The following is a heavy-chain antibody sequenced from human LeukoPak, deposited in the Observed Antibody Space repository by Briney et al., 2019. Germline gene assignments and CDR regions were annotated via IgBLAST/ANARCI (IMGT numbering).Heavy chain of an antibody. CDR1: GFTFDDYA. D-gene: IGHD4-17*01. J-gene: IGHJ4*02. Sequence: GGSLRLSCAASGFTFDDYAMHWVRQAPGKGLEWVSGISWNSGSIGYADSVKGRFTISRGNAKNSLYLQMNSLRAEDTALYYCAKDRDYGDYGYFDYWGQGTLVTVSS. V-gene: IGHV3-9*01. CDR3: AKDRDYGDYGYFDY. CDR2: ISWNSGSI.